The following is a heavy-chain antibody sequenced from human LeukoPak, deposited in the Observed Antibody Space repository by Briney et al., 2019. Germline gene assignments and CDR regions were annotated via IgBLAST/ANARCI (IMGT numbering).Heavy chain of an antibody. D-gene: IGHD2-2*01. CDR2: IYWDDDK. Sequence: ESGPTLVKPTQTLTLTCTFSGFSLSTSGVGVGWIRQPPGKALEWLALIYWDDDKRYSPSLKSRLTITKDTSKNQVVLTMTNMDPVDTATYYCAHRLGYCSSTSCYNWFDPWGQRTLVTVSS. J-gene: IGHJ5*02. V-gene: IGHV2-5*02. CDR1: GFSLSTSGVG. CDR3: AHRLGYCSSTSCYNWFDP.